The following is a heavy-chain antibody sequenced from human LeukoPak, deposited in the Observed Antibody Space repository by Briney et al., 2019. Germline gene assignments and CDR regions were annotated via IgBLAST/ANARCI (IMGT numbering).Heavy chain of an antibody. CDR1: GGSFSGYH. V-gene: IGHV4-59*08. CDR2: IYYSGST. D-gene: IGHD4-17*01. J-gene: IGHJ6*02. Sequence: SETLSLTCAVYGGSFSGYHWSWIRQPPGKGLEWIGYIYYSGSTNYNPSLKSRVTISVDTSKNQFSLKLSSVTAADTAVYYCARLTMLDYVPPGDYGMDVWGQGTTVTVSS. CDR3: ARLTMLDYVPPGDYGMDV.